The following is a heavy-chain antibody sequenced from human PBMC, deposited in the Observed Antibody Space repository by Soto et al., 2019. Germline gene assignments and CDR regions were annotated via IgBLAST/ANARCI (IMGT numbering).Heavy chain of an antibody. CDR1: GFTVSDNY. D-gene: IGHD5-18*01. J-gene: IGHJ6*02. CDR2: LYSGGGI. Sequence: EAQLVESGGGLIQPGGSLRLSCAASGFTVSDNYITWVRQAPGRGLEWVSLLYSGGGIYYADSVKGRFTISRDTSKKTLYLQMNSLSTEDTAVYYCARSDPGYAYGLNVWGQGTTVTVSS. V-gene: IGHV3-53*01. CDR3: ARSDPGYAYGLNV.